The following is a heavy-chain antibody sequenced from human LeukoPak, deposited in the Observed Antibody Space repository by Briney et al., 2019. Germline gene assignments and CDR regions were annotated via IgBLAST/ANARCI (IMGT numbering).Heavy chain of an antibody. Sequence: GGSLRLSCAASGFTFSSYAMSWVRQAPGKGLEWVSLISSGGTYEYYADSVKGRFTISRDNSKNTLYLQLNSLRAEDTAVYYCARDSTYYYDSGSSGPHYFDNWGQGTLVTVSS. D-gene: IGHD3-10*01. CDR1: GFTFSSYA. CDR2: ISSGGTYE. V-gene: IGHV3-30*01. J-gene: IGHJ4*02. CDR3: ARDSTYYYDSGSSGPHYFDN.